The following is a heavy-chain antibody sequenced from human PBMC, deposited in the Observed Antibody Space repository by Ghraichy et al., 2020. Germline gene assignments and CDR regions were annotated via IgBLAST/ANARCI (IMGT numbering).Heavy chain of an antibody. CDR3: FRPGSGT. D-gene: IGHD3-10*01. V-gene: IGHV3-48*03. CDR1: GFIFSSYE. J-gene: IGHJ5*02. CDR2: ISDSGTTT. Sequence: LSLSCAASGFIFSSYEMNWVRQAPGEGLEWVSYISDSGTTTKYADSVKGRFTISRDNAKNSLFLQMNSLRAEDTAVYYCFRPGSGTWGQGTLVTVSS.